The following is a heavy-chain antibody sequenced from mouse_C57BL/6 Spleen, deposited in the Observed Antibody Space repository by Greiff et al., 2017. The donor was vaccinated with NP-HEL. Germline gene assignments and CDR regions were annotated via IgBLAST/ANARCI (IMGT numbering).Heavy chain of an antibody. CDR2: IWCGGST. CDR3: ARISSFAY. J-gene: IGHJ3*01. V-gene: IGHV2-2*01. CDR1: GFSLTSYG. Sequence: VKVVESGPGLVQPSQSLSIPCPVSGFSLTSYGVHWVRQSPGKGLAWLGVIWCGGSTDYNAAFIYRLSIRKDNSKSEVFFKMNSLQADDTAIYYCARISSFAYWGQGTLVTVSA.